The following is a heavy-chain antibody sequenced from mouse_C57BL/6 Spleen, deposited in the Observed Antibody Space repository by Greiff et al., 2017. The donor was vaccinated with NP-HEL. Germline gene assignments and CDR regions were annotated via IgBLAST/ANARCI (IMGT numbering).Heavy chain of an antibody. V-gene: IGHV1-42*01. D-gene: IGHD1-1*01. CDR3: AIGSSEYYFDY. CDR1: GYSFTGYY. Sequence: DVKLQESGPELVKPGASVKISCKASGYSFTGYYMNWVKQSPEKSLEWIGEINPSTGGTTYNQKFKAKATLTVDKSSSTAYMQLKSLTSEDSAVYYCAIGSSEYYFDYWGQGTTLTVSS. J-gene: IGHJ2*01. CDR2: INPSTGGT.